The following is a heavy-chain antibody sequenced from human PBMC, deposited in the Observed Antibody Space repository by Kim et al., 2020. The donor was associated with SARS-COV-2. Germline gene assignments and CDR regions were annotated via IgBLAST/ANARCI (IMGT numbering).Heavy chain of an antibody. J-gene: IGHJ3*02. CDR1: GFTFSSYA. D-gene: IGHD3-22*01. CDR2: ISSNGGST. CDR3: VKDYYDSSGYYRDAFDI. V-gene: IGHV3-64D*09. Sequence: GGSLRLSCSASGFTFSSYAMHWVRQAPGKGLEYVSAISSNGGSTYYADSVKGRFTISRDNSKNTLYLQMSSLRAEDTAVYYCVKDYYDSSGYYRDAFDIWGQGTMVTVSS.